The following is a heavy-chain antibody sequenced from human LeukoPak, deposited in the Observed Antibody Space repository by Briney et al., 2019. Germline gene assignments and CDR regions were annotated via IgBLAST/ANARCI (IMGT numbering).Heavy chain of an antibody. D-gene: IGHD3-3*01. Sequence: SVKVSCKASAGTFSSYTISWVRQAPGQGLEWMGRIIPILGIANYAQKFQGRATITADKSTSTAYMELSSLRSEDTAVYYCARVRFATPYYYMDVWGKGTTVTVSS. V-gene: IGHV1-69*02. CDR1: AGTFSSYT. J-gene: IGHJ6*03. CDR3: ARVRFATPYYYMDV. CDR2: IIPILGIA.